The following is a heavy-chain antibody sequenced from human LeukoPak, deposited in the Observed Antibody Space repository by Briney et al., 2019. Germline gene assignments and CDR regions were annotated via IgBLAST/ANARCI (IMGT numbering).Heavy chain of an antibody. CDR2: IYYSGST. V-gene: IGHV4-59*12. J-gene: IGHJ6*03. CDR1: GGSISSYY. D-gene: IGHD3-10*01. CDR3: ARENFGGLTDYYYYYYMDV. Sequence: SETLSLTCTVSGGSISSYYWSWIRQPPGKGLEWIGYIYYSGSTNYNPSLKSRVTISVDRSKNQFSLKLSSVTAADTAVYYCARENFGGLTDYYYYYYMDVWGKGTTVTVSS.